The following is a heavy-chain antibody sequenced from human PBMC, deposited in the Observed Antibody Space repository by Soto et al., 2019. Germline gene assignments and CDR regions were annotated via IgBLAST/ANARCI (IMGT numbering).Heavy chain of an antibody. CDR3: ATFRSGYSYYYYGMDV. CDR1: GYSFTSYW. J-gene: IGHJ6*02. CDR2: IYPGDYDT. Sequence: GESLKISCKGSGYSFTSYWIGWVRQMPGKGLEWRGIIYPGDYDTRYSPSFQGQVTISADKSISTADLQWSSLKASDTAMYYCATFRSGYSYYYYGMDVWGQGTTVTVSS. V-gene: IGHV5-51*01. D-gene: IGHD5-12*01.